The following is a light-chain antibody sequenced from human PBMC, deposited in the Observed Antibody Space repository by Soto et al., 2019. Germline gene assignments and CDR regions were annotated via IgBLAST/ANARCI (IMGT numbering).Light chain of an antibody. V-gene: IGKV1-39*01. J-gene: IGKJ1*01. CDR2: DAT. CDR3: QRTCPTPWT. Sequence: DIQMNPSPSSLTASVGDRVTITCRARQNIRPYRNWYQQKSGRAPNLLIFDATRLQSGVPSRFSGTGAGTDFTLTITSLQPEDFATYYCQRTCPTPWTFGQGTQV. CDR1: QNIRPY.